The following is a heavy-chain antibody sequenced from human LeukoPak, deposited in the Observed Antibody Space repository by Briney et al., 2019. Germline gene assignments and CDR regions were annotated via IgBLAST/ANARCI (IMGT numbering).Heavy chain of an antibody. Sequence: PSETLSLTCIVSVGYISSSNYYWAWIRQPPGKGLEWIGSIFYSGSTYYRPSLKSRVSISVDTATNQFSLKLSSVTAAHTAVYYCARHSKKVPAALGWYDPWGQGTLVTVSS. V-gene: IGHV4-39*01. D-gene: IGHD2-2*01. CDR3: ARHSKKVPAALGWYDP. CDR1: VGYISSSNYY. CDR2: IFYSGST. J-gene: IGHJ5*02.